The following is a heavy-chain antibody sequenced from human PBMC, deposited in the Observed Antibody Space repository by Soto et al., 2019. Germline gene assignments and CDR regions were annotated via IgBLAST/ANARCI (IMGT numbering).Heavy chain of an antibody. V-gene: IGHV3-15*01. CDR3: TTGRYDFWSGYYYGMDV. CDR1: GFTFSNAL. CDR2: IKSKTDGGTT. Sequence: RLSCAASGFTFSNALMSWVRQAPGKGLEWVGRIKSKTDGGTTDYAAPVKGRFTISRDDSKNTLYLQMNSLKTEDTAVYYCTTGRYDFWSGYYYGMDVWGQGTMVTVSS. J-gene: IGHJ6*02. D-gene: IGHD3-3*01.